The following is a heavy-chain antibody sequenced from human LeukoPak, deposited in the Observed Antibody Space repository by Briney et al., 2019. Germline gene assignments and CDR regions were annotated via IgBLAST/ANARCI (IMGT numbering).Heavy chain of an antibody. D-gene: IGHD1-26*01. V-gene: IGHV3-74*01. CDR1: GFTFSNYW. J-gene: IGHJ4*02. Sequence: PGGSLRLSCAASGFTFSNYWMHWVRQAPGKGLEWVSRINSDGRTTNYADSVKGRITVSRDNAKNTVYLQMNSLRAEDTAVYYCVRDLRESDFWGQGSLVPVSS. CDR2: INSDGRTT. CDR3: VRDLRESDF.